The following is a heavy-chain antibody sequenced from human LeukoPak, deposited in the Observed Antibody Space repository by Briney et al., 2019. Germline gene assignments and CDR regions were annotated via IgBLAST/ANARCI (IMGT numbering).Heavy chain of an antibody. CDR3: AINLLSAEPFYFDY. CDR2: IYPGDSDT. D-gene: IGHD1-14*01. CDR1: GYSFTSYW. Sequence: GESLKISCKGSGYSFTSYWNGWVRQMPGKGLEWMGIIYPGDSDTRYSPSFQGQVTISADKSISTAYLQWSSLKASDTAMYYCAINLLSAEPFYFDYWDQGTLVTVSS. J-gene: IGHJ4*02. V-gene: IGHV5-51*01.